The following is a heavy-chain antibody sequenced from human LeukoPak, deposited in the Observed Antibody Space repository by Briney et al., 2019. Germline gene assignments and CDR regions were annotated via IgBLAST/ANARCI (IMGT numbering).Heavy chain of an antibody. J-gene: IGHJ4*02. D-gene: IGHD3-22*01. CDR2: ISAYNGNT. CDR1: GGTFSSYA. CDR3: ARYRENYYDSSGYGD. V-gene: IGHV1-18*01. Sequence: ASVKVSCKASGGTFSSYAISWVRQAPGQGLEWMGWISAYNGNTNYAQKLQGRVTMTRDTSTSTVYMELRSLRSDDTAVYYCARYRENYYDSSGYGDWGQGTLVTVSS.